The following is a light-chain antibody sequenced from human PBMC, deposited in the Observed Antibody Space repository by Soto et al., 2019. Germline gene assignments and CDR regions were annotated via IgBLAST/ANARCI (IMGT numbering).Light chain of an antibody. CDR3: QQYNSYSRT. CDR1: QSISSW. J-gene: IGKJ1*01. V-gene: IGKV1-5*01. CDR2: DAS. Sequence: DIQMTQSPSTLSASVGDRVTITCRASQSISSWLAWYQQKPGKAPNLLIYDASSLESGVPSRFSGSGSVTEFTLTISSLQPDDFATYYCQQYNSYSRTFGQGTKVEIK.